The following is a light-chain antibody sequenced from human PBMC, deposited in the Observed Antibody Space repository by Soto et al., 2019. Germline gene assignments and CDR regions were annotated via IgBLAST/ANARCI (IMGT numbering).Light chain of an antibody. CDR2: DDS. Sequence: HELNQPPSMSVGPGPTGRISSGGNKIGSKTVHWYQQKAGQAPVLVVYDDSDRPSGIPERFSGSNSGNTATLTISRVEAGDEADYYCQVWDVSTVHYVFGTGTKVTVL. CDR3: QVWDVSTVHYV. CDR1: KIGSKT. V-gene: IGLV3-21*02. J-gene: IGLJ1*01.